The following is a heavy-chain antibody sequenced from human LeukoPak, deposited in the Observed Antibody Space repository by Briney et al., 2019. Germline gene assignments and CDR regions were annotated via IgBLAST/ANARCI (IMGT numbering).Heavy chain of an antibody. J-gene: IGHJ4*02. CDR2: INTNTGNP. CDR1: GYTFTSYA. Sequence: GASVKVSCKASGYTFTSYAMNWVRQAPGQGLEWMGWINTNTGNPTYAQGFTGRFVFSLDTSVSTAYLQISSLKAEDTAVYYCASLWFGELSHYFDYWGQGTLVTVSS. CDR3: ASLWFGELSHYFDY. V-gene: IGHV7-4-1*02. D-gene: IGHD3-10*01.